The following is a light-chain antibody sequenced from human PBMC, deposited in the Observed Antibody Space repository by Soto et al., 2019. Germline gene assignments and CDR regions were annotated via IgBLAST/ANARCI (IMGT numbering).Light chain of an antibody. CDR1: QSFSSN. J-gene: IGKJ5*01. Sequence: EIVMTQSPATLSLSPGERVTLSCRASQSFSSNLAWYQQKPGQAPRLLIYGASTRATDIPDRFSGSGSGTEFTLTISRLQSEDFAVYYCQQYNSWPRTFGQGTRLEI. V-gene: IGKV3-15*01. CDR2: GAS. CDR3: QQYNSWPRT.